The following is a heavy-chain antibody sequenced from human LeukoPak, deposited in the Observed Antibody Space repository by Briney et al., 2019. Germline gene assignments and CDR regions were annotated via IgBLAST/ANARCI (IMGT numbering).Heavy chain of an antibody. CDR2: IYYSGST. J-gene: IGHJ6*03. D-gene: IGHD1-26*01. Sequence: PSETLSLTCTVSGGSISSYYWSWIRQPPGKGLEWIGYIYYSGSTNYNPSLKSRVTISVDTSKNQFSLKLSSVTAADTAVYYCARGRGSLGRYDYYMDVWGKGTTVTVSS. CDR1: GGSISSYY. CDR3: ARGRGSLGRYDYYMDV. V-gene: IGHV4-59*12.